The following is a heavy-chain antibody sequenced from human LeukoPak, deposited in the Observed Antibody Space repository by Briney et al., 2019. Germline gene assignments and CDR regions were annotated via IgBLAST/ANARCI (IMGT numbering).Heavy chain of an antibody. V-gene: IGHV3-73*01. CDR1: GFTFSGST. D-gene: IGHD1-26*01. CDR2: IRSKANNYAT. J-gene: IGHJ6*02. Sequence: GGSMRLSCAASGFTFSGSTMHWVRQASGKGLEWVGRIRSKANNYATAYATSVKGRFTLSRDDSKNTAYLQMNSLKTEDTAVYYCIRGAASGSYYGFDVWGQGATVTVSS. CDR3: IRGAASGSYYGFDV.